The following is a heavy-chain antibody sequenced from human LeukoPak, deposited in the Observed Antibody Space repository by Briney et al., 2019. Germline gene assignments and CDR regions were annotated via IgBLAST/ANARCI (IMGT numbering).Heavy chain of an antibody. CDR2: IGTAGDP. CDR1: GFTFSSYD. D-gene: IGHD3-16*01. CDR3: ARGGWGSYAFDI. V-gene: IGHV3-13*05. Sequence: GGSLRLSCATFGFTFSSYDMHWVRQATGKGLEWVSAIGTAGDPYYPGSVKGRFTISRENAKNSLYLQMNSLRAGDTAVYYCARGGWGSYAFDIWGQGTMVTVSS. J-gene: IGHJ3*02.